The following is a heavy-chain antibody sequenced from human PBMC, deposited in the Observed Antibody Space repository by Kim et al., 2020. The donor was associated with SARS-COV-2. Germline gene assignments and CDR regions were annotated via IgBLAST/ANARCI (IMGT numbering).Heavy chain of an antibody. Sequence: SVKVSCKASGGTFSSYAISWVRQAPGQGLEWMGGIIPIFGTANYAQKFQGRVTITADESTSTAYMELSSLRSEDTAVYYCAPDPRGGSPGDYWGQGTLVTVSS. J-gene: IGHJ4*02. CDR1: GGTFSSYA. CDR2: IIPIFGTA. V-gene: IGHV1-69*13. CDR3: APDPRGGSPGDY. D-gene: IGHD6-25*01.